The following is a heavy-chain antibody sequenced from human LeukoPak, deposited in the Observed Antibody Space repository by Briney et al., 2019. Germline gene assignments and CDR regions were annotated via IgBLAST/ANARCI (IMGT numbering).Heavy chain of an antibody. V-gene: IGHV1-18*01. CDR3: ARALDGFGGAFDI. J-gene: IGHJ3*02. Sequence: GASVKVSCKASGYTFTSYGISWVRQAPGQGLEWMGWISAYNGNTNYAQKLQGRVTMTTDTSTSTAYMELRSLRYDDPPVYYCARALDGFGGAFDIWGQGTMVTVSS. CDR1: GYTFTSYG. D-gene: IGHD3-10*01. CDR2: ISAYNGNT.